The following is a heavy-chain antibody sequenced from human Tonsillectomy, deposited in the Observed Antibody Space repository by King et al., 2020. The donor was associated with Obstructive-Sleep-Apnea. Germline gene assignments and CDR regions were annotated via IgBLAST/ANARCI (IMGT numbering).Heavy chain of an antibody. CDR3: AKDMGFDTGGGFDY. Sequence: VQLVESGGGLVQPGRSLRLSCAASGFNLDDYAMHWVRQVPGKGLDWVSGISWNSGNIGYVDSVKGRFTITRDNAKNSLYLQMNSLRAEDTALYYFAKDMGFDTGGGFDYWGQGALVTVFS. J-gene: IGHJ4*02. D-gene: IGHD1-26*01. CDR2: ISWNSGNI. CDR1: GFNLDDYA. V-gene: IGHV3-9*01.